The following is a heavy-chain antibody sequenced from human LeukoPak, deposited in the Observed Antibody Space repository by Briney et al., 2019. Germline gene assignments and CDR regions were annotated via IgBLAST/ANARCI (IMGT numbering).Heavy chain of an antibody. CDR2: FDPEDGET. CDR1: GYTLTELS. D-gene: IGHD3-16*01. CDR3: ATPLNWARSGMDV. J-gene: IGHJ6*04. V-gene: IGHV1-24*01. Sequence: ASVKVSCKVSGYTLTELSMHWVRQAPGKGLEWMGGFDPEDGETIYAQKFQGRVTMTEGTSTDTAYMELSSLRSEDTAVYYCATPLNWARSGMDVWGKGTTVTVSS.